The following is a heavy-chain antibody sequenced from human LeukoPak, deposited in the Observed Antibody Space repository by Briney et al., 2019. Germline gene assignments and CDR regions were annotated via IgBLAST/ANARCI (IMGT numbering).Heavy chain of an antibody. Sequence: GGSLRLSCAASGFTFSSYSMNWVRQAPGKGLEWVANIRQDGSEKYYVDSVKGRFAISRDNAKNSLYLQMNSLRAEDTAVYYCARGARWLLYWGQGTLVTVSS. V-gene: IGHV3-7*04. CDR1: GFTFSSYS. J-gene: IGHJ4*02. CDR2: IRQDGSEK. D-gene: IGHD3-22*01. CDR3: ARGARWLLY.